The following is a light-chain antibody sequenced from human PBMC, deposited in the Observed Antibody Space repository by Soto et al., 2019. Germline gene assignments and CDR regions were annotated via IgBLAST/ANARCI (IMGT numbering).Light chain of an antibody. Sequence: DIQMTQSPSSLSASIGDRVTITCRASQTISNYLNWYQQKPGKAPNLLIYGAFSLESGVPSRFSGSGSGTDFTLTISSLDPEDFATYYCQQSYSIPFTFGPGTKVDVK. CDR3: QQSYSIPFT. CDR1: QTISNY. CDR2: GAF. J-gene: IGKJ3*01. V-gene: IGKV1-39*01.